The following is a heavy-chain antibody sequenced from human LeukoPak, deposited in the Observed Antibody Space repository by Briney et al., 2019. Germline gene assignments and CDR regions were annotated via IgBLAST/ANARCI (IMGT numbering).Heavy chain of an antibody. D-gene: IGHD3-22*01. Sequence: CIGLSGSPLDYADSVRGRFTISRDNAKNSLYLDMNILRAEDTAVYYCARKDFSSGSFSYWGQGTLVTVSS. V-gene: IGHV3-11*04. J-gene: IGHJ4*02. CDR3: ARKDFSSGSFSY. CDR2: IGLSGSPL.